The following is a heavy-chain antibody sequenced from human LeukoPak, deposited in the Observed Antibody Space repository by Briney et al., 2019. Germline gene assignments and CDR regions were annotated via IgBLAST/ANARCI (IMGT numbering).Heavy chain of an antibody. J-gene: IGHJ3*02. V-gene: IGHV5-51*01. CDR1: GYSFTNYW. CDR3: ASSGTGYTSPGDVFDM. Sequence: GESLKISCKGSGYSFTNYWIGWVRQMPGKGLEWMGIIYPGDSDTRYSPSFQGQVTISADKSISTAYLQWSSLQASDTAMYYCASSGTGYTSPGDVFDMGGKGKMATVSS. D-gene: IGHD3-16*02. CDR2: IYPGDSDT.